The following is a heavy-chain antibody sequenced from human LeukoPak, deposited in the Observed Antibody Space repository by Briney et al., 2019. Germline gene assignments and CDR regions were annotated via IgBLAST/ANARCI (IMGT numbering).Heavy chain of an antibody. CDR3: ARDRCSVGSCYAQHDAFDI. CDR2: IIPIFGTA. CDR1: GGTFSSYA. D-gene: IGHD2-15*01. V-gene: IGHV1-69*01. Sequence: SVKVSCKASGGTFSSYAISWVRQAPGQGLEWMGGIIPIFGTANYAQKFQGRVTITADESTSTAYMELSSLRSEDTAVYYCARDRCSVGSCYAQHDAFDIWGQGTMVTVSS. J-gene: IGHJ3*02.